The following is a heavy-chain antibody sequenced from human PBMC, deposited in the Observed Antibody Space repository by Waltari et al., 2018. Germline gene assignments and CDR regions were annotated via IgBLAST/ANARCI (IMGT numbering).Heavy chain of an antibody. Sequence: QVQLVQSGAEVKKPGSSVKVSCKASGGTFSSYAISWVRQAPGQGLEWMGGIIPIFGTAKYSQKFQGRGTITADESTSTAYMELSSLRSEDTAVYYCARDRGSSGPRAFDIWGQGTMVTVSS. D-gene: IGHD3-22*01. V-gene: IGHV1-69*12. CDR2: IIPIFGTA. J-gene: IGHJ3*02. CDR1: GGTFSSYA. CDR3: ARDRGSSGPRAFDI.